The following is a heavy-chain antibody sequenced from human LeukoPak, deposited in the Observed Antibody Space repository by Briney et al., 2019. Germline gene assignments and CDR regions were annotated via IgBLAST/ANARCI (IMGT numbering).Heavy chain of an antibody. CDR2: IKQAGGEK. CDR3: ARALREAVAGPYFDY. D-gene: IGHD6-19*01. J-gene: IGHJ4*02. V-gene: IGHV3-7*01. Sequence: PGGSLRLSCAASGFTFSSDWMSWVRQAPGKGLEWVAKIKQAGGEKCFVDSVKGPFTISREKAKNSLYLQMSRLRAAETAVYYCARALREAVAGPYFDYWGKGTLVTVSS. CDR1: GFTFSSDW.